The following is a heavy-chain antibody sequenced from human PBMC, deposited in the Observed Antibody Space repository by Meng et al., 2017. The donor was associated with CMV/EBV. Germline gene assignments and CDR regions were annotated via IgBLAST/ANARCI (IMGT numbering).Heavy chain of an antibody. Sequence: SGFTFDVYGMSWVRQAPGKGLEWVSGINWTGGSTGYADSVKGRFTISRDNAKNSLYLQMNSLRAEDTALYHCARGSSGSYVRGWFDPWGQGTLVTVSS. V-gene: IGHV3-20*01. CDR1: GFTFDVYG. CDR2: INWTGGST. J-gene: IGHJ5*02. D-gene: IGHD1-26*01. CDR3: ARGSSGSYVRGWFDP.